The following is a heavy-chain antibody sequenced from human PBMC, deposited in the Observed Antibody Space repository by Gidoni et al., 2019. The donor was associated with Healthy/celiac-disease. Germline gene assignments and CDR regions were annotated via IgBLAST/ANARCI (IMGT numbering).Heavy chain of an antibody. D-gene: IGHD1-7*01. J-gene: IGHJ6*03. V-gene: IGHV1-18*01. Sequence: SAYNGNTNYAQKLQGRVTMTTDTSTSTAYMELRSLRSDDTAVYYCARCSPNWNYYYYYYYMDVWGKGTTVTVSS. CDR3: ARCSPNWNYYYYYYYMDV. CDR2: SAYNGNT.